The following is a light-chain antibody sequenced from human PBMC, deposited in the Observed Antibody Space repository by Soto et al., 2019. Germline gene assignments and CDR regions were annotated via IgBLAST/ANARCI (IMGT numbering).Light chain of an antibody. CDR3: HQYGSSPRT. V-gene: IGKV3-20*01. CDR1: QYINTR. J-gene: IGKJ1*01. CDR2: QTS. Sequence: EIVLTQSPATLSSFPGDRVTLSCRASQYINTRLAWYQHRPGQAPRLLIYQTSIRATGIPDRFSGSVSRTDFTLSISRLEPGDFGMYFCHQYGSSPRTFGQGTKVDIK.